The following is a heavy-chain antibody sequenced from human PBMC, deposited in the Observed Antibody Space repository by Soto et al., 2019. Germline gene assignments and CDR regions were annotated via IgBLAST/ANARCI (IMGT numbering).Heavy chain of an antibody. CDR2: INHSGST. Sequence: PSETLSLTCSVYGGSFSGYYWSWIRQPPGKGLEWIGEINHSGSTNYNPSLKSRVTTSVDTSKNQFSLKLSSVTAADTAVYYCARGGGSWYGTYYYYGMDVWGQGTTVTVSS. J-gene: IGHJ6*02. V-gene: IGHV4-34*01. D-gene: IGHD6-13*01. CDR3: ARGGGSWYGTYYYYGMDV. CDR1: GGSFSGYY.